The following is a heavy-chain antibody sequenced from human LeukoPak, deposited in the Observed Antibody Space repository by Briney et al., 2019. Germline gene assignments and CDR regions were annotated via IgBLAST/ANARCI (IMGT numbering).Heavy chain of an antibody. CDR1: GYTFTSYY. CDR2: INPSGGST. J-gene: IGHJ6*03. CDR3: ARDGKVDYYYYYMDV. Sequence: ASVKVSCKASGYTFTSYYMHWVRQAPGQGLEWMGIINPSGGSTSYAQKFQGRVTMTRDTSTSTVYMELSSPRSEDTAVYYCARDGKVDYYYYYMDVWGKGTTVTVSS. D-gene: IGHD1-1*01. V-gene: IGHV1-46*01.